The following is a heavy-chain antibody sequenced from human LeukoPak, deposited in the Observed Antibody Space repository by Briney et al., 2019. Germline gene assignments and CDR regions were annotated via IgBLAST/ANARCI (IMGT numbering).Heavy chain of an antibody. CDR1: GGSITSYF. CDR2: IYHSGTT. V-gene: IGHV4-59*01. D-gene: IGHD2-15*01. Sequence: SETLSLTCTVYGGSITSYFWTWIRQPPGKGLEWIGYIYHSGTTNYNPSLKSRVSISVDTSKNQFSLKLSSVTAADTAVYYCAQKAPYSPGYSQQWGQGTLVTVSS. J-gene: IGHJ1*01. CDR3: AQKAPYSPGYSQQ.